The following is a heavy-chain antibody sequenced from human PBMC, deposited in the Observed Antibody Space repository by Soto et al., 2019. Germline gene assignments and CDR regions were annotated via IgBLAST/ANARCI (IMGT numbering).Heavy chain of an antibody. CDR2: INAGNGNT. CDR1: GYTFTSYA. D-gene: IGHD6-19*01. Sequence: QVQLVQSGAEVKKPGASVKVSCKASGYTFTSYAMHWVRQAPGQRLEWMGWINAGNGNTKYSQKFQGRVTITRDTSASTAYMELSSLRSEDTAVYYCSRDGIAVAGLDYWGQAALVTVSS. CDR3: SRDGIAVAGLDY. J-gene: IGHJ4*02. V-gene: IGHV1-3*01.